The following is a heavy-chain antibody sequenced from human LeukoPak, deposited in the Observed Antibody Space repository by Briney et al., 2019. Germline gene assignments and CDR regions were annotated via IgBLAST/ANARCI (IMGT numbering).Heavy chain of an antibody. CDR1: GFTFSNAW. J-gene: IGHJ6*02. CDR2: IKRKSDGGTT. V-gene: IGHV3-15*01. Sequence: PGGSLRLSCAASGFTFSNAWLSWVRQAPGKGLEWVGRIKRKSDGGTTDYAAPVKGRFTISRDDSKNTLYLQMNNLKTEDTAVYYCDAMDVWGQGTTITVSS. CDR3: DAMDV.